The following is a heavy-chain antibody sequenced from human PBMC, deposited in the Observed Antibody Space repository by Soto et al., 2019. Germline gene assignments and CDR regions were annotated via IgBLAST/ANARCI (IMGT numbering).Heavy chain of an antibody. CDR3: ARTPLRYYYGSGSYHPRQFDY. Sequence: PGGSLRLSCAASGFTFSSYSMNWVRQAPGKWLEWVSSISSSSSCIYYADSVKGRFTISRDNAKNSLYLQMNSLRAEDTAVYYCARTPLRYYYGSGSYHPRQFDYWGQGXLVTVSS. V-gene: IGHV3-21*01. J-gene: IGHJ4*02. D-gene: IGHD3-10*01. CDR2: ISSSSSCI. CDR1: GFTFSSYS.